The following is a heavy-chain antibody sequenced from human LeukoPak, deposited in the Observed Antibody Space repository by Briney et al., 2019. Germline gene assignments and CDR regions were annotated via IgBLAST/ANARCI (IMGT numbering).Heavy chain of an antibody. Sequence: GGSLRLSCAASGFTFSSFSMNWVRQAPGKGLEWISYISSSGPTIYYADSVKGRFTISRDNSKNTLYLQMNSLRAEDTAVYYCATPWGGASDYWGQGTLVTVSS. CDR3: ATPWGGASDY. CDR2: ISSSGPTI. CDR1: GFTFSSFS. D-gene: IGHD1-26*01. V-gene: IGHV3-48*01. J-gene: IGHJ4*02.